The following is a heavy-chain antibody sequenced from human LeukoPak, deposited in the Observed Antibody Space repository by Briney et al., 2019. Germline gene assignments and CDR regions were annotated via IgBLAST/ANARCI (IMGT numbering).Heavy chain of an antibody. J-gene: IGHJ4*02. CDR3: ARQGGYCGGDCLFLFDY. CDR1: GVSISSSSYY. V-gene: IGHV4-39*01. Sequence: SETLSLTCTVSGVSISSSSYYWGWIRQPPGKGLEWIGSIYYSGSTYYNPSLKSRVTISVDTSKNQFSLKLSSVTAADTAVYYCARQGGYCGGDCLFLFDYWGQGTLVTVSS. CDR2: IYYSGST. D-gene: IGHD2-21*02.